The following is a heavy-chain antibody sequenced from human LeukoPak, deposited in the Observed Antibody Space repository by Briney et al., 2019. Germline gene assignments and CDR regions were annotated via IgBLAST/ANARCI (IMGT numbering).Heavy chain of an antibody. CDR2: INPNGGGT. V-gene: IGHV1-2*02. CDR1: GYTFTGYY. D-gene: IGHD3-22*01. Sequence: ASVKVSCKASGYTFTGYYMHWVRQAPGQGLEWMGWINPNGGGTNYAQKFQGRVTMTRDTSISTAYMELSRLGSDDTAVYYCARGYQTYYYDSSGYTLGYWGQGALVTVSS. J-gene: IGHJ4*02. CDR3: ARGYQTYYYDSSGYTLGY.